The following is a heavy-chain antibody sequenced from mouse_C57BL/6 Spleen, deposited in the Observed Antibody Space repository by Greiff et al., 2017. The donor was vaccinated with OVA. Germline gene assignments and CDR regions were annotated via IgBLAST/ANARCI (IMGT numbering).Heavy chain of an antibody. CDR1: GYTFTSYW. CDR3: ASPYSNYVRFAY. Sequence: QVQLQQPGAELVRPGSSVKLSCKASGYTFTSYWMDWVKQRPGQGLEWIGNIYPSDSETNYNQKFKDKATLTVDKSSSTAYMQLSSLTSEDSAVYYCASPYSNYVRFAYWGQGTLVTVSA. CDR2: IYPSDSET. J-gene: IGHJ3*01. V-gene: IGHV1-61*01. D-gene: IGHD2-5*01.